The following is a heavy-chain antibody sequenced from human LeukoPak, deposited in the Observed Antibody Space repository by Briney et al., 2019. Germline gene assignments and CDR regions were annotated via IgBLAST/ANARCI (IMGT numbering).Heavy chain of an antibody. J-gene: IGHJ4*02. CDR1: GFRVSGYD. V-gene: IGHV3-11*06. Sequence: GGSLRLSCAASGFRVSGYDLNWIRQAPGKGLEWIAYISISSSNIHYADSVRGRFTISRDNANNSLYLQLSSLRVEDTAVYYCAKDLTGTLFDYWGQGTLVTVSS. CDR2: ISISSSNI. CDR3: AKDLTGTLFDY. D-gene: IGHD1-7*01.